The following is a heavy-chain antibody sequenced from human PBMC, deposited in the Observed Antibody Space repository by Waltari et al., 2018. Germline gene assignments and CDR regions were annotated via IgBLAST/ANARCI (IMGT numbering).Heavy chain of an antibody. D-gene: IGHD4-4*01. J-gene: IGHJ4*02. CDR2: IYYSGRS. CDR3: ARAPGAGRLQFGFDE. CDR1: GDSVINSNYS. V-gene: IGHV4-39*07. Sequence: QLQLLESGPGLVKPSETLSLSCSVSGDSVINSNYSWGWIRQPPGKGLEWIGNIYYSGRSSYNPSLKSRVIISVDTSKNQFSVRLTSVTAADTATYFCARAPGAGRLQFGFDEWGPGIQVTVSS.